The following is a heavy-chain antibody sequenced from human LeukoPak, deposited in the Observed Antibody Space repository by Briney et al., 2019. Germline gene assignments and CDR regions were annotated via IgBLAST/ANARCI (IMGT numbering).Heavy chain of an antibody. V-gene: IGHV3-23*01. CDR2: ISGSGGST. D-gene: IGHD3-22*01. Sequence: PGGSLRLSCAASGFIFSSYALTWVRQAPGKGLEWVSVISGSGGSTYYADSVKGRFTISRDNSKNMLYVQMNSLRAEDTAVYYCAKEQSYYDSSGYYDYWGQGTLVTVSS. J-gene: IGHJ4*02. CDR1: GFIFSSYA. CDR3: AKEQSYYDSSGYYDY.